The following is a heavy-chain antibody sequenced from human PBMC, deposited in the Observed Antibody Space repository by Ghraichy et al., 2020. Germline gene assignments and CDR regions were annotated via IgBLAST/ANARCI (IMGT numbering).Heavy chain of an antibody. Sequence: ASVQVSCKASAYTFIAYYIHWVRQAPGQGPEWMGWINSNSGGTNYAQKFQGRVTMTRDTSISTAYMELSRLRSDDTAVYYCARDRDDNGWYFYYDFWGQGTLVTVSS. CDR2: INSNSGGT. V-gene: IGHV1-2*02. J-gene: IGHJ4*02. CDR3: ARDRDDNGWYFYYDF. CDR1: AYTFIAYY. D-gene: IGHD6-19*01.